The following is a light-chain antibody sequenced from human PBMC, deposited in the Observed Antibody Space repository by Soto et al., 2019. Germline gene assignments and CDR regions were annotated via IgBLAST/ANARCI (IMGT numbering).Light chain of an antibody. V-gene: IGKV1-5*01. CDR1: QSISRW. J-gene: IGKJ2*01. CDR3: QQYDSYPYT. CDR2: DAS. Sequence: IQMTQSPSTLSACVGDRVTITCRASQSISRWSAWYQQKPGKAPKLLIYDASSLQSGVPSRFSGGGSGTELTLTISSLQPDDFATYYCQQYDSYPYTFGQGT.